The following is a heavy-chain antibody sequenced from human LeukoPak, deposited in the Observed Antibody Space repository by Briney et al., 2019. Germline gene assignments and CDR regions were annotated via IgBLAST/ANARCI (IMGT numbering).Heavy chain of an antibody. CDR1: GYTFTSYG. Sequence: ASVTVSCKASGYTFTSYGISWVRQAPGQGLEWMGWISAYNGNTNYAQKLQGRVTMTTDTSTSTAYMELRSLRSDDTAVYYCAREPIKYFDWLSYYYYYYYMDVWGKGTTVTVSS. CDR2: ISAYNGNT. CDR3: AREPIKYFDWLSYYYYYYYMDV. D-gene: IGHD3-9*01. V-gene: IGHV1-18*01. J-gene: IGHJ6*03.